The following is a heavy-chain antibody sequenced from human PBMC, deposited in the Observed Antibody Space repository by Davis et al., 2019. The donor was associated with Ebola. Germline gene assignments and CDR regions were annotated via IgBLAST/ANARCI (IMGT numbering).Heavy chain of an antibody. J-gene: IGHJ4*02. Sequence: PSETLSLTCTVSGGSVSSGSYYWSWIRQPPGKGVEWIGHIYYSGSTNYNPSLKSRVTMSVDTSKNQFSLKLSSVTAADTAVYYCARGVRLGVVITGFDYWGQGTLVSVSS. V-gene: IGHV4-61*01. CDR2: IYYSGST. CDR3: ARGVRLGVVITGFDY. D-gene: IGHD3-3*01. CDR1: GGSVSSGSYY.